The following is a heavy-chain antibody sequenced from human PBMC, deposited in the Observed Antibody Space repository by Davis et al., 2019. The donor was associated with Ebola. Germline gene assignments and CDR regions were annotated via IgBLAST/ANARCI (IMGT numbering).Heavy chain of an antibody. Sequence: LSLTCAAFGFTFSSYAMHWVRQAPGKGLEWVAVISYDGSNKYYADSVKGRFTISRDNSKNTLYLQMNSLRAEDTAVYYCARERITMIVVASEIDYWGQGTLVTVSS. V-gene: IGHV3-30-3*01. D-gene: IGHD3-22*01. CDR3: ARERITMIVVASEIDY. CDR1: GFTFSSYA. J-gene: IGHJ4*02. CDR2: ISYDGSNK.